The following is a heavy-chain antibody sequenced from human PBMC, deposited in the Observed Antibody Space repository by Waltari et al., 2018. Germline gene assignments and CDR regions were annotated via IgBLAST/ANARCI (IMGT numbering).Heavy chain of an antibody. Sequence: QLQLQESGPGLVKPSETLSLTCTVSGGAISSSRYSWGWIRQPPGKGLEWIGSIYYSGNTYYNPSLKSRVTISVDTSKNQFSLNLTSVTAADTAVYYCARVVDYDILTGRMYYFDYWGQGTLVAVSS. V-gene: IGHV4-39*07. D-gene: IGHD3-9*01. J-gene: IGHJ4*02. CDR3: ARVVDYDILTGRMYYFDY. CDR1: GGAISSSRYS. CDR2: IYYSGNT.